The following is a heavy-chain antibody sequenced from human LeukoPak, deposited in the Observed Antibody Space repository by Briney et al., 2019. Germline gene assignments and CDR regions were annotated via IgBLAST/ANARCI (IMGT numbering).Heavy chain of an antibody. J-gene: IGHJ4*02. V-gene: IGHV3-48*01. Sequence: GGSLRLSCAASGFTFSSYSMNWVRQARGKGLEWVSYISSSSSTIYYADSVKGRFTISRDNSKNTLYPQMNSLRAEDTAVYYCARGSSLRVYFDFWGQGTLVTVSS. CDR3: ARGSSLRVYFDF. CDR1: GFTFSSYS. CDR2: ISSSSSTI. D-gene: IGHD6-6*01.